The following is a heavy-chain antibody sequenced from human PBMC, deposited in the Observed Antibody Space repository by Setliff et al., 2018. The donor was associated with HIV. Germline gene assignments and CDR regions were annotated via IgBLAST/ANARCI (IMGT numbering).Heavy chain of an antibody. CDR2: INAGNGNT. V-gene: IGHV1-3*01. J-gene: IGHJ3*02. CDR1: GYTFTTYA. Sequence: ASVKVSCKASGYTFTTYAMHWVRQAPGQSLEWMGWINAGNGNTKYSQKFQGRVTITRDTSASTAYMDLSSLRSEDTAVYYCAREGQWLDMGDAFDIWDQGTMVTV. CDR3: AREGQWLDMGDAFDI. D-gene: IGHD6-19*01.